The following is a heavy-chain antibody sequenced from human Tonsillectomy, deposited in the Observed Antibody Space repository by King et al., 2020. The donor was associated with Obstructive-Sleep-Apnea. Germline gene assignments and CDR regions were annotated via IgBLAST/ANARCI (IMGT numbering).Heavy chain of an antibody. Sequence: VQLVESGGGLVKPGGSLRLSCAASGFTFSNAWMSWVRQAPGKGLEWVGRIKSKTDGGTTDYAAPVKGRFTILRDDSKNTLYLQMNSLKSEDTAVYYCTTDPGVVEGARMNYYYGMDVWGQGTTVTVSS. J-gene: IGHJ6*02. D-gene: IGHD1-26*01. V-gene: IGHV3-15*01. CDR1: GFTFSNAW. CDR2: IKSKTDGGTT. CDR3: TTDPGVVEGARMNYYYGMDV.